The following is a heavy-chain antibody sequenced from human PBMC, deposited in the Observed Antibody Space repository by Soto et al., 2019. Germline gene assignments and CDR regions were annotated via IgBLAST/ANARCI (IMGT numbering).Heavy chain of an antibody. Sequence: PSETLSLTCAVYGGSFSGYYWSWIRQPPGKGLEWIGEINHSGSTKYNPSLKSRVTISVDTSKNQFSLKLSSVTAADTAVYYCXRRIQLWFRAYYYHGMDVWGQGTTVT. D-gene: IGHD5-18*01. V-gene: IGHV4-34*01. J-gene: IGHJ6*02. CDR3: XRRIQLWFRAYYYHGMDV. CDR2: INHSGST. CDR1: GGSFSGYY.